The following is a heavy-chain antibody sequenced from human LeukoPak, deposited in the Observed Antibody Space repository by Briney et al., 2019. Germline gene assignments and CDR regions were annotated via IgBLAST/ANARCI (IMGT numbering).Heavy chain of an antibody. CDR1: VCTFTSYA. V-gene: IGHV1-69*13. D-gene: IGHD2-15*01. J-gene: IGHJ4*02. CDR3: ARGKLSGYCSGGSCYQGNFDY. Sequence: SVKLSCKASVCTFTSYAISWVRQAPGQGLEWMGGIMPIFGTANYAQKFQRRVTITAYESTSTAYMELSSLRSEDTAVYYCARGKLSGYCSGGSCYQGNFDYWGQGTLVTVSS. CDR2: IMPIFGTA.